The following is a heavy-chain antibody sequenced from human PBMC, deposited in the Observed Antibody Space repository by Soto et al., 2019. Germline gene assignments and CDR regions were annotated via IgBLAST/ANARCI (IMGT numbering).Heavy chain of an antibody. D-gene: IGHD5-12*01. CDR1: GFIFSSYA. Sequence: GGSLRLSCAASGFIFSSYAMSWVRQAPGKGLEWVSGISGGGHSTYYADSVKGRFTISRDNSKSTLYLQMSSLRAEDTAVYYCAKSLWQYGGRDLDYWGQGTLVTVSS. J-gene: IGHJ4*02. CDR2: ISGGGHST. V-gene: IGHV3-23*01. CDR3: AKSLWQYGGRDLDY.